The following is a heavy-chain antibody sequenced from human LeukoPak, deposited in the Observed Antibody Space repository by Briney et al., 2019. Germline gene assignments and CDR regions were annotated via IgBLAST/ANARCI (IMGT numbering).Heavy chain of an antibody. CDR1: GFSFATYA. Sequence: TGGSLRLSCAASGFSFATYAMTWVRQAPGKGLEWVSAIADSGGVTYYADSVKGRFTISRDNSKNTLYLQMNSLSAEDTAIYYCAKCSGWYDSDFDYWGQGTLVTVSS. J-gene: IGHJ4*02. V-gene: IGHV3-23*01. D-gene: IGHD6-19*01. CDR3: AKCSGWYDSDFDY. CDR2: IADSGGVT.